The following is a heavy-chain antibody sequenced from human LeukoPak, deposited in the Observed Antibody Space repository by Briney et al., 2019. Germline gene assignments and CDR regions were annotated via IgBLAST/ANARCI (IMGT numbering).Heavy chain of an antibody. J-gene: IGHJ5*01. D-gene: IGHD6-13*01. V-gene: IGHV4-39*01. CDR2: IYFSGTP. Sequence: PSETLSLTCTVSRGSIRTADYYWAWVRQPPGEGLEWLGSIYFSGTPYFNQSLKSRVAVSIDTSKNQFFLKVTSVNASDTAVYFCARTSSWYAGAWFDYWGQGTLVTVSS. CDR3: ARTSSWYAGAWFDY. CDR1: RGSIRTADYY.